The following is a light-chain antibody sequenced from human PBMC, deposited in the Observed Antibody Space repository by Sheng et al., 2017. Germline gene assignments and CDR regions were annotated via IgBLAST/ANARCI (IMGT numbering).Light chain of an antibody. CDR2: GKN. J-gene: IGLJ1*01. CDR1: SLRSYY. Sequence: SYELTQDPAVSVALGQTVRITCQGDSLRSYYASWYQQKPGQAPVLVIYGKNNRPSGIPDRFSGSSSGNTASLTITGAQAEDEADYYCNSRDSSGNLVFGTGTKVTVL. CDR3: NSRDSSGNLV. V-gene: IGLV3-19*01.